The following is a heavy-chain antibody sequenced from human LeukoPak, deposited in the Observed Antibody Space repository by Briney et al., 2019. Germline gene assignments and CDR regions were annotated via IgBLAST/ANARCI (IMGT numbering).Heavy chain of an antibody. J-gene: IGHJ4*02. D-gene: IGHD3-16*01. V-gene: IGHV3-20*04. CDR2: ISWNGKNI. CDR3: AKVQQYDVFDS. Sequence: GGSLRLSCAAYGSLFDVSDLSWVRQAPGKGLEWVSGISWNGKNIAYADSVKGRFTISRDNAKSALYLQMSSLRVEDTALYYCAKVQQYDVFDSWGQGTRVIVSA. CDR1: GSLFDVSD.